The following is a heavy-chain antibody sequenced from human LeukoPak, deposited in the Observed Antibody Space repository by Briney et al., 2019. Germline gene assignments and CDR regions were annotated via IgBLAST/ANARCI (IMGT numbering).Heavy chain of an antibody. Sequence: PSETLSLTCTVSGGSISSYYWSWIRQPPGKGLEWIGYIYYSGSTNYNPSLKSRVTISVDTSKNQFSLKLSSVTAADTAVYYCARGLVTTLYYFDYWGQGTLVTVSS. CDR2: IYYSGST. CDR3: ARGLVTTLYYFDY. V-gene: IGHV4-59*08. CDR1: GGSISSYY. J-gene: IGHJ4*02. D-gene: IGHD3-9*01.